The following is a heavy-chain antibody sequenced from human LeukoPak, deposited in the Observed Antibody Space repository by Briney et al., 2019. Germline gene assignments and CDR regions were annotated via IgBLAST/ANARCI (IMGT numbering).Heavy chain of an antibody. V-gene: IGHV3-48*02. D-gene: IGHD3-22*01. Sequence: LTGGSLRLSCAASGFTFSSYSMNRVRQAPGKGLEWVSYISSSSSTIYYADSVKGRFTISRDNAKNSLYLQMNSLRDEDTAVYYCARDDTGYDSSGYSYYWGQGTLVTVSS. CDR3: ARDDTGYDSSGYSYY. CDR2: ISSSSSTI. CDR1: GFTFSSYS. J-gene: IGHJ4*02.